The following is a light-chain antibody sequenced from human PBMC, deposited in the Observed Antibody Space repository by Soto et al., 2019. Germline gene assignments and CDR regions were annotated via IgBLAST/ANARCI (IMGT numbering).Light chain of an antibody. CDR3: QQYGGVPYT. Sequence: EIVLTQSPGTLSLSPGQRATLSCRASESISRDYLAWYQQRLGQAPRHLIYGASSGATGIPDRFSGSGSGTDFTLTISRLEPEDVAIYYCQQYGGVPYTFGQGTKLEIK. V-gene: IGKV3-20*01. CDR1: ESISRDY. J-gene: IGKJ2*01. CDR2: GAS.